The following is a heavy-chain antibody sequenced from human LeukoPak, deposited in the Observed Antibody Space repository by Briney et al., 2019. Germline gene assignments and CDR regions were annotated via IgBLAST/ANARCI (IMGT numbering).Heavy chain of an antibody. D-gene: IGHD2-15*01. J-gene: IGHJ4*02. Sequence: QPGGSLRLSCAASGFTFSNYDMHWVRQPTGKGLEWVSAIDTAGDTYYPDSVRGRFTFSRENAKNSLSLQMRSMRAEATAVYYCARAWRGCIGGRCPYYFDYWGQGTLVTVSS. CDR3: ARAWRGCIGGRCPYYFDY. CDR1: GFTFSNYD. CDR2: IDTAGDT. V-gene: IGHV3-13*01.